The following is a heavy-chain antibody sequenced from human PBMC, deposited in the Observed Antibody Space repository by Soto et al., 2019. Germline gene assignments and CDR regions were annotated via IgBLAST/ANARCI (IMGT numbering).Heavy chain of an antibody. J-gene: IGHJ3*02. V-gene: IGHV4-31*03. CDR2: IYYSGST. CDR1: GGSISSGGYY. D-gene: IGHD1-1*01. CDR3: ARATTGTTHDAFDI. Sequence: SETLSLTGTVSGGSISSGGYYWSWIRQHPGKGLEWIGYIYYSGSTYYNPSLKSRVTISVDTSKNQFSLKLSSVTAADTAVYYCARATTGTTHDAFDIWGQGTMVTVSS.